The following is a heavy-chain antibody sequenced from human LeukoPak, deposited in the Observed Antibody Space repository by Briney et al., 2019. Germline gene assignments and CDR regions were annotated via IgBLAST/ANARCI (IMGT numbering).Heavy chain of an antibody. CDR1: GYTFTSYD. D-gene: IGHD3-10*01. CDR3: ATFGFWFGELYGRRAFDI. J-gene: IGHJ3*02. Sequence: GASVKVSCKTSGYTFTSYDINWVRQASGQGPEWMGWINPNNGNTRYAQKFKGRVSMTRDLSTTTVYMELSSLESGDTAIYYCATFGFWFGELYGRRAFDIWGQGTMVTVSS. V-gene: IGHV1-8*01. CDR2: INPNNGNT.